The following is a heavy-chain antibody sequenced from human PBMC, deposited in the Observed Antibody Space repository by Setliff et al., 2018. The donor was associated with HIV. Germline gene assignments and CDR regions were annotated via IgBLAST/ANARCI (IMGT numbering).Heavy chain of an antibody. Sequence: ASVKVSCEAYGYNFIDYGFCWGRQAPRQGLELMGCINPYNGKRNYAQSLLGRVTMTTDTSTNSAYMDLRNLKSADTAVYSCTRAPATGDYSFYMDVWGKGTTVTVSS. CDR3: TRAPATGDYSFYMDV. CDR2: INPYNGKR. CDR1: GYNFIDYG. J-gene: IGHJ6*03. D-gene: IGHD2-15*01. V-gene: IGHV1-18*01.